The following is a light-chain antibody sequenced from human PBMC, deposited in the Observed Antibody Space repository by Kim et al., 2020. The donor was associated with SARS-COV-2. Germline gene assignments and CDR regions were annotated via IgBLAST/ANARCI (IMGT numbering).Light chain of an antibody. V-gene: IGLV1-44*01. CDR3: AAWDDSLNGWV. Sequence: GQRYTISCSGSSSNIGSNAVNWYQQLPGTAPKLLSFSNSQRPSGVPDRVSGSKSGTSASLAISGLQSEDEADYYCAAWDDSLNGWVFGGGTQLTVL. CDR1: SSNIGSNA. J-gene: IGLJ3*02. CDR2: SNS.